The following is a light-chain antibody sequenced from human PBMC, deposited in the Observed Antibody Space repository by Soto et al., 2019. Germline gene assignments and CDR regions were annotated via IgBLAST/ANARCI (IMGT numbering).Light chain of an antibody. Sequence: EVVLTQSPGTLSLSPVERATLSCRASQTVSSSHLAWYQQKPGQAPRLLIYGASDRATDIPDRFSGSGSGTDFTLTISRLEPEDFAVYYCQHFGSSPPKYTFGQGTKLEIK. CDR2: GAS. CDR3: QHFGSSPPKYT. J-gene: IGKJ2*01. V-gene: IGKV3-20*01. CDR1: QTVSSSH.